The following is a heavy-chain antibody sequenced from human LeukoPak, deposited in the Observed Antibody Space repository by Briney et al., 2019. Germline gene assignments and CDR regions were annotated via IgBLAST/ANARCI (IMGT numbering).Heavy chain of an antibody. V-gene: IGHV3-48*03. J-gene: IGHJ4*02. Sequence: GGSLRLSCAASGFTFSSYEMNWVRQAPGKGLEWVSYISSSGATKYYADSVKGRFTISRDNSKNTLYLQMNSLRAEDTAVYYCAKETAPNDILTGYDYWGQGTLVTVSS. CDR3: AKETAPNDILTGYDY. CDR1: GFTFSSYE. CDR2: ISSSGATK. D-gene: IGHD3-9*01.